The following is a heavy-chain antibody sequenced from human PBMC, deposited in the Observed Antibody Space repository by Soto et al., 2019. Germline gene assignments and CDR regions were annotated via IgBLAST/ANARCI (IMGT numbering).Heavy chain of an antibody. V-gene: IGHV3-23*01. CDR1: GFTFSSYA. CDR2: ISGSGGST. J-gene: IGHJ4*02. CDR3: AIRIVGEDY. Sequence: GGSLRLSCAASGFTFSSYAMSWVRQAPGKGLEWVSGISGSGGSTYYADSVKGRFTISGDNSKNTLYLQMNSLRAEDTAVYYCAIRIVGEDYWGQGTLVTVSS. D-gene: IGHD1-26*01.